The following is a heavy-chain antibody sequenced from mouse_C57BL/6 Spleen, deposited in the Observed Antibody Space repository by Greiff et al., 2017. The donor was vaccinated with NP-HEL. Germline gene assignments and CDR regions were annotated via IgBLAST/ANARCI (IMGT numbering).Heavy chain of an antibody. CDR3: ASEGYYYGSSPFAY. V-gene: IGHV1-22*01. CDR1: GYTFTDYN. J-gene: IGHJ3*01. D-gene: IGHD1-1*01. Sequence: VQLQQSGPELVKPGASVKMSCKASGYTFTDYNMHWVKQSHGKSLEWIGYINPNNGGTSYNQKFKGKATLTVNKSSSTAYMELRSLTSEASAVYYCASEGYYYGSSPFAYWGQGTLVTVSA. CDR2: INPNNGGT.